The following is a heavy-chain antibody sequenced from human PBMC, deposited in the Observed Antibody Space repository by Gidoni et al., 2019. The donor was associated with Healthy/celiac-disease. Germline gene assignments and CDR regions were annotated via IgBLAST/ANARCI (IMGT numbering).Heavy chain of an antibody. CDR1: ACSLSSGGYY. V-gene: IGHV4-31*03. CDR3: ARDQSTTGTTGSNYYGMDV. Sequence: QVQLQESGPGLVKPSQTLSLTCTVSACSLSSGGYYWSWIRQHPGKGLEWIGYIYYSGSTYYNPSLKSRVTISVDTSKNQFSLKLSSVTAADTAVYYCARDQSTTGTTGSNYYGMDVWGQGTTVTVSS. J-gene: IGHJ6*02. D-gene: IGHD1-1*01. CDR2: IYYSGST.